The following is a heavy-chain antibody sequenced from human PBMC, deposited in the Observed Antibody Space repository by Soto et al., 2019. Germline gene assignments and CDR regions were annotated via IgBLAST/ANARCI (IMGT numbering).Heavy chain of an antibody. CDR3: SRGTLPRYCSITNCAYYRDV. CDR2: IYYGGST. V-gene: IGHV4-59*01. CDR1: GGSINAYC. J-gene: IGHJ6*03. D-gene: IGHD2-2*01. Sequence: SETLSLTCTVSGGSINAYCWSWIRQPPGKGLEWIGYIYYGGSTNYNPSLKSRLTMSTDTSKNQFSLRLSSVTAADTAVYYCSRGTLPRYCSITNCAYYRDVWGKGTTVTVPS.